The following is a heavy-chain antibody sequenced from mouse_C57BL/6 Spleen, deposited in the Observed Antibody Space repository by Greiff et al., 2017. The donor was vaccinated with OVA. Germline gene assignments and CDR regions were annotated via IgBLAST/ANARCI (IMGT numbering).Heavy chain of an antibody. CDR1: GFTFSDYG. Sequence: VQLKESGGGLVKPGGSLKLSCAASGFTFSDYGMHWVRQAPEKGLEWVAYISSGSSTIYYAATVKGRFTISRDNAKNTLFLQMTSLRSEDTAMYYCARPYYGNPWYFDVWGTGTTVTVSS. CDR3: ARPYYGNPWYFDV. D-gene: IGHD2-10*01. J-gene: IGHJ1*03. CDR2: ISSGSSTI. V-gene: IGHV5-17*01.